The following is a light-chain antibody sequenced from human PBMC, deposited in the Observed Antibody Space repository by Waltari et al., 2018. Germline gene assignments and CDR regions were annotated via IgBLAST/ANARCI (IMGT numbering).Light chain of an antibody. Sequence: QSVLTQPPSASGTPGQRVTISCSGSSSNIGSNYVYWYQQLSGTAPKLLIYRNNQRPSGVPDLFSGSKSGTSASLAISGLRSEDEADYYCAAWDDSLWVFGGGTKLTVL. CDR3: AAWDDSLWV. J-gene: IGLJ3*02. CDR2: RNN. CDR1: SSNIGSNY. V-gene: IGLV1-47*01.